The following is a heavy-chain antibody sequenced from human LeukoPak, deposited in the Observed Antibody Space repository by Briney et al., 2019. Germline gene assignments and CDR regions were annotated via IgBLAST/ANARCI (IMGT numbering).Heavy chain of an antibody. D-gene: IGHD3-10*01. CDR2: IYTSGST. V-gene: IGHV4-61*02. CDR3: ARSMVRGVLDY. J-gene: IGHJ4*02. Sequence: SETLSLTCTVSGGSISSGSYYWSWIRQPAGKGLEWIGRIYTSGSTNYNPSLKSRVTISVDTSKNQFSLKLSSVTAADTAVYYCARSMVRGVLDYWGQGTLVPVSS. CDR1: GGSISSGSYY.